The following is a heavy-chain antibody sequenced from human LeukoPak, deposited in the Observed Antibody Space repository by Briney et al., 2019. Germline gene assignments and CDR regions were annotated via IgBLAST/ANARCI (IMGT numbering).Heavy chain of an antibody. CDR1: GGSISSYY. V-gene: IGHV4-59*08. Sequence: SETLSLTCTVSGGSISSYYWSWIRLPPGKGLEWIGYIYYSGSTNYNPSLKSRVTISVDTSKNQFSLKLGSVTAADTAVYYCARHSTMEDFWSGYTNYYYGMDVWGQGTTVTVSS. CDR2: IYYSGST. CDR3: ARHSTMEDFWSGYTNYYYGMDV. J-gene: IGHJ6*02. D-gene: IGHD3-3*01.